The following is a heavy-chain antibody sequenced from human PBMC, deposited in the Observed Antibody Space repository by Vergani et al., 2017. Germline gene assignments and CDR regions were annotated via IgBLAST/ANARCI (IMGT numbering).Heavy chain of an antibody. CDR3: AKDLSRVDPPNWFDP. J-gene: IGHJ5*02. V-gene: IGHV3-9*01. D-gene: IGHD2-2*01. CDR2: ISWNSGSI. CDR1: GFTFDDYA. Sequence: EVQLVESGGGLVQPGRSLRLSCAASGFTFDDYAMHWVRQAPGKGLEWVSGISWNSGSIGYADSVKGRFTISRDNAKNSLYLQMNSLRAEDTALYYCAKDLSRVDPPNWFDPWGQGTLVTVSS.